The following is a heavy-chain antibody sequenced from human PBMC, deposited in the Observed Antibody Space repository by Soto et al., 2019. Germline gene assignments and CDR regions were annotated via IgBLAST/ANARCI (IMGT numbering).Heavy chain of an antibody. J-gene: IGHJ4*02. CDR1: GFSFSHVW. CDR2: MKSKTDGGTT. D-gene: IGHD3-22*01. CDR3: TTDYYVRSGYYVRGY. V-gene: IGHV3-15*07. Sequence: EVQLVESGGGLVEPGGSLRLSCAASGFSFSHVWMNWVRQAPGKGLAWVGRMKSKTDGGTTDYAAPVKGRFTISRDDSRDTVYLQMNSLKTEDTAVYYCTTDYYVRSGYYVRGYWGQGTLVTVSS.